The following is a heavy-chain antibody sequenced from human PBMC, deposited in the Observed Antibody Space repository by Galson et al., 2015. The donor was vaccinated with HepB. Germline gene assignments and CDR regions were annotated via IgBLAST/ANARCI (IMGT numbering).Heavy chain of an antibody. D-gene: IGHD5-24*01. Sequence: SLRLSCAVSGFTFSDYRMNWVRQAPGKGLEWISYISRSSIVIYYADFVKGRFTISRDNAKNLLYLQMNSLTDEDTAVYYCTRDFAEMATDYWVQGTLVTVSS. J-gene: IGHJ4*02. CDR2: ISRSSIVI. CDR1: GFTFSDYR. V-gene: IGHV3-48*02. CDR3: TRDFAEMATDY.